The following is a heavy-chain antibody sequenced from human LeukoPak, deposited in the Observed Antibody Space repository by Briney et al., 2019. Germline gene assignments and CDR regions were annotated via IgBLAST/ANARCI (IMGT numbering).Heavy chain of an antibody. CDR3: AKDGAYGGIYYYFNL. CDR1: GFSFSAYA. V-gene: IGHV3-23*01. D-gene: IGHD1-26*01. Sequence: GGSLRLSCAASGFSFSAYALSWFRQVPGKGPDWASGISATSGYTNYADSVKGRFTISRDNAKHTLFLQMNSLRVEDTAVYYCAKDGAYGGIYYYFNLWGQGTLVTVSS. CDR2: ISATSGYT. J-gene: IGHJ1*01.